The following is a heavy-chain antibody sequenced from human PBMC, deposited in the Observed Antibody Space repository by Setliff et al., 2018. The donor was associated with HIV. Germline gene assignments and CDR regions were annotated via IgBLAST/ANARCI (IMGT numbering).Heavy chain of an antibody. CDR1: GFIFDDYD. CDR2: IKWNGVVP. D-gene: IGHD1-26*01. CDR3: AKDSGRFRYGGRQFPFDG. V-gene: IGHV3-20*04. J-gene: IGHJ4*02. Sequence: RPGGSLRLSCTASGFIFDDYDMNWVRQAPGKGPEWVSSIKWNGVVPGYADSVKGRFTVSRDNAKKSLFLQMNGLRVEDTALYYCAKDSGRFRYGGRQFPFDGWGQGTLVTVSS.